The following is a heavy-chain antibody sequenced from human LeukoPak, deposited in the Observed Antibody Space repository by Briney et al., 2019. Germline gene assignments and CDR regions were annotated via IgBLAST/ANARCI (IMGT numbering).Heavy chain of an antibody. CDR1: GYTFTSYA. D-gene: IGHD4-17*01. J-gene: IGHJ4*02. CDR3: ARSNNDGDYLGVGFDY. V-gene: IGHV7-4-1*02. CDR2: INTNTGNP. Sequence: ASVKVSCKASGYTFTSYAMNWVRQAPGQGLEWMGWINTNTGNPTYAQGFTGRFVFSLDTSVSTAYLQISSLKAEDTAVYYCARSNNDGDYLGVGFDYWGQGTLVTVSS.